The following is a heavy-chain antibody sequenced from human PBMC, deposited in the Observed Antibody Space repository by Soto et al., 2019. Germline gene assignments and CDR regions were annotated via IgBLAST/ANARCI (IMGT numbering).Heavy chain of an antibody. D-gene: IGHD2-15*01. V-gene: IGHV3-23*01. CDR2: ISGSGGST. J-gene: IGHJ4*02. Sequence: PGGSLRLSCAASGFTFSSYAMSWVRQAPGKGLEWVSAISGSGGSTYYADSVKGRFTISRDNSKNTLYLQMNSLRAEDTAVYYCAKPNPSGGSRFVVAANFDYWGQGTLVTVSS. CDR3: AKPNPSGGSRFVVAANFDY. CDR1: GFTFSSYA.